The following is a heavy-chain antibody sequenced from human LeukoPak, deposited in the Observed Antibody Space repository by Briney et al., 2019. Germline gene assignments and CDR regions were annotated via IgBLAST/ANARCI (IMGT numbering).Heavy chain of an antibody. V-gene: IGHV3-7*01. CDR3: AKDHHEGFH. CDR2: IKQDGSEK. Sequence: GGSLRLSCAASGFTFSSYWMTWVRQTPGKGLEWVANIKQDGSEKYYVDSVKGRFTISRDNAKNSLYLQMNSLRAEDTAVYYCAKDHHEGFHWGQGTLVTVSS. J-gene: IGHJ4*02. CDR1: GFTFSSYW.